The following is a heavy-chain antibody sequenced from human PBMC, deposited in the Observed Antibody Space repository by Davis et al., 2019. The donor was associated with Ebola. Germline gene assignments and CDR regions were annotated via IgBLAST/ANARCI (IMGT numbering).Heavy chain of an antibody. CDR2: IYHSGTT. D-gene: IGHD5-18*01. CDR3: ARLYTAMVFYGMDV. Sequence: GSLRLSCTVSGFSISSGYYWGWIRQPPGKGLEWIGIIYHSGTTYYNPSLKSRVTISVDTSKNQFSLKLSSVTAADTAVYYCARLYTAMVFYGMDVWGQGTTVTVSS. CDR1: GFSISSGYY. J-gene: IGHJ6*02. V-gene: IGHV4-38-2*02.